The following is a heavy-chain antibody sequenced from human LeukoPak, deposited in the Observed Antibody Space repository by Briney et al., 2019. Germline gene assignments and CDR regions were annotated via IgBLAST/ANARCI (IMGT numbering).Heavy chain of an antibody. D-gene: IGHD1-26*01. CDR2: ITNKAHGGTV. Sequence: PGGSLRLSCAAAGFTFTNAWMSWVRQAPGKGLEWVGRITNKAHGGTVEFAAPAKGRFTISRDDSANTLSLQMDSLQTEDTGVYYCTTFHQASTGRYYGLFDNWGQGTLVTVSS. V-gene: IGHV3-15*01. CDR1: GFTFTNAW. CDR3: TTFHQASTGRYYGLFDN. J-gene: IGHJ4*02.